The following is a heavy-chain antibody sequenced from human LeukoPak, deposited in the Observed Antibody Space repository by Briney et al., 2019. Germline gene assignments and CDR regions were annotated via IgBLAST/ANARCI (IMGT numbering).Heavy chain of an antibody. V-gene: IGHV3-23*01. J-gene: IGHJ4*02. D-gene: IGHD3-10*01. CDR1: GFSFNAYA. CDR3: ANENYYGSGSYADH. Sequence: GGSLRLSCAASGFSFNAYAMNWVRQAPGKGLGWVSGISGSGTNTYYADSVKGRFTISRDNSKNTLYLQMNSLRAEDTAVYYCANENYYGSGSYADHWGQGTLVTVSS. CDR2: ISGSGTNT.